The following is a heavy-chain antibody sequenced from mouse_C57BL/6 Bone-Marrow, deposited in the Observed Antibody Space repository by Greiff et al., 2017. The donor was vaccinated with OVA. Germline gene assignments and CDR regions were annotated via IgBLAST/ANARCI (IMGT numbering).Heavy chain of an antibody. CDR3: ARHGRGRYAMDY. CDR1: GFTFSDYY. D-gene: IGHD4-1*01. Sequence: EVKLVESGGGLVQPGGSLKLSCAASGFTFSDYYMYWVRQTPEKRLEWVAYISNGGGSTYYPDTVKGRFTISRDNAKNTLYLQMSRLKSEDTAMDYSARHGRGRYAMDYWGQGTSVTVSS. V-gene: IGHV5-12*01. J-gene: IGHJ4*01. CDR2: ISNGGGST.